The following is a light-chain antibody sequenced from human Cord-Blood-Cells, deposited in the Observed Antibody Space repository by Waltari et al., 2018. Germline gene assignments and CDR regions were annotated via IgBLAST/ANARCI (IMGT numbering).Light chain of an antibody. CDR2: GAS. Sequence: EIVLTQSPGTLPLSPGERATLPCRASPSVSSSYLAWYQQKPGQAPRLLIYGASSRATGIPDRFSGSGSGTDFTLTISRLEPEDFAVYYCQQYGSSPRTFGQGTKLEIK. CDR3: QQYGSSPRT. CDR1: PSVSSSY. J-gene: IGKJ2*01. V-gene: IGKV3-20*01.